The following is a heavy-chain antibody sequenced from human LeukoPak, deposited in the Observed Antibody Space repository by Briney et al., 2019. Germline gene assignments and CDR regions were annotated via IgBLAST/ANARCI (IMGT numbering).Heavy chain of an antibody. V-gene: IGHV4-34*01. Sequence: PSETLSLTCAVYGGSFSGYYWSWIRQPPGKGLEWIGEINHSGSTNYNPSLKSRVTISVDTSKNQFSLKLSSVTAADTAVYYCARGKDLASLDPWGQGTLVTVSS. CDR2: INHSGST. J-gene: IGHJ5*02. D-gene: IGHD3-3*02. CDR1: GGSFSGYY. CDR3: ARGKDLASLDP.